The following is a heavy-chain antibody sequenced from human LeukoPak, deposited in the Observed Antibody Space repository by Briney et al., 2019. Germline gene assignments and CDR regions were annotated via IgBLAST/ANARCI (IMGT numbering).Heavy chain of an antibody. Sequence: PSETLSLTCTVSGGSNSSSSFYWGWIRQPPGKGLEWIGSIYYTGNTYYNPSLKSRATISVDTSKNQFSLKLSSVTAADTAVYYCAREFYGGNSESDYWGQGTLVAVSS. V-gene: IGHV4-39*01. D-gene: IGHD4-23*01. J-gene: IGHJ4*02. CDR3: AREFYGGNSESDY. CDR1: GGSNSSSSFY. CDR2: IYYTGNT.